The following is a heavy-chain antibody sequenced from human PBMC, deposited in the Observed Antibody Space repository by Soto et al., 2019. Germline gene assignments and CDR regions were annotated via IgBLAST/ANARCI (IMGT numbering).Heavy chain of an antibody. V-gene: IGHV4-31*03. J-gene: IGHJ4*02. D-gene: IGHD3-22*01. CDR3: ARLGYYDSSGYFLIDY. CDR2: IYYSGST. Sequence: PSETLSLTCTVSGGSISSGGYYWSWIRQHPGKGLEWIGYIYYSGSTYYNPSLKSRVTISVDTSKNQFSLKLSSVTAADTAVYYCARLGYYDSSGYFLIDYWGQGTLVTVSS. CDR1: GGSISSGGYY.